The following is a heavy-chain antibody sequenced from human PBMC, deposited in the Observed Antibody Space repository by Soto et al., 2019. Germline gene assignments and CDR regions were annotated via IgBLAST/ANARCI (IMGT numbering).Heavy chain of an antibody. CDR1: GFTFSSCV. CDR3: AKGLINGRWYAED. CDR2: ITDSGTGT. J-gene: IGHJ4*02. Sequence: EVQLLESGGGLVHPGESLRLSCGASGFTFSSCVMTWVRQAPGKGLEWVSCITDSGTGTYYADSVKGRFTISRDNSKNTMYLQMNNLRAEDTGVYYCAKGLINGRWYAEDWGQGTLVTVSS. D-gene: IGHD6-13*01. V-gene: IGHV3-23*01.